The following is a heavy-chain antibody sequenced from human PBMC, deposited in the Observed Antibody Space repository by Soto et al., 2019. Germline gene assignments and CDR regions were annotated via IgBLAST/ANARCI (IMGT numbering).Heavy chain of an antibody. D-gene: IGHD5-18*01. CDR2: INSDGSST. J-gene: IGHJ4*02. Sequence: GGSLRLSCAASGFTFSNAWMSWVRQAPGKGLVWVSHINSDGSSTSYADSVKGRFTISRDNAKNTLYLQMNSLRAEDTAVYYCARTSVQLWSHDYWGQGTLVTVS. CDR1: GFTFSNAW. CDR3: ARTSVQLWSHDY. V-gene: IGHV3-74*01.